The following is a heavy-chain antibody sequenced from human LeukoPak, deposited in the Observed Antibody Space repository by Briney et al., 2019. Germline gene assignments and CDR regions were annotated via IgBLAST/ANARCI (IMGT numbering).Heavy chain of an antibody. Sequence: GGSLRLSCAASGFTLSRYSMNWVRQAPGKGLEWVSFISTSSSYIYYADSVKGRFTISRDNSKNTLYLQMNSLRAEDTAVYYCAKVRVVVVITGCLDYWGQGTLVTVSS. CDR3: AKVRVVVVITGCLDY. CDR2: ISTSSSYI. V-gene: IGHV3-21*01. J-gene: IGHJ4*02. CDR1: GFTLSRYS. D-gene: IGHD3-22*01.